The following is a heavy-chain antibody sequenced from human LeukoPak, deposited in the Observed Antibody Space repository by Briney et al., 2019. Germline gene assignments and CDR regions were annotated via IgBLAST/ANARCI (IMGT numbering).Heavy chain of an antibody. Sequence: SETLPLTCTVSGGSISSSSYYWGWIRQPPGKGLEWIGSMYYSGSTYYNPSLKSRVTISVDTSKNQFSLKLSSVTAADTAVYYCARLHGRPSMAPLRRKDEYYFDYWGQGTLVTVSS. J-gene: IGHJ4*02. CDR2: MYYSGST. D-gene: IGHD6-6*01. CDR1: GGSISSSSYY. CDR3: ARLHGRPSMAPLRRKDEYYFDY. V-gene: IGHV4-39*07.